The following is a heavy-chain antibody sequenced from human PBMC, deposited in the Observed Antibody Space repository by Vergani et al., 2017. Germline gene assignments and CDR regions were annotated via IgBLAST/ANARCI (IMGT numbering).Heavy chain of an antibody. J-gene: IGHJ4*02. Sequence: VQLLESGGGLVQPGGSLRLSCAASGFTFSSYAMSWVRQAPGKGLEWVAFIRYDGSNKYYADSVKGRFTISRDNSKNTLYLQMNSLRAEDTAVYYCATPTPVLLWFGEYPGEAAYWGQGTLVTVSS. CDR1: GFTFSSYA. CDR3: ATPTPVLLWFGEYPGEAAY. V-gene: IGHV3-30*02. CDR2: IRYDGSNK. D-gene: IGHD3-10*01.